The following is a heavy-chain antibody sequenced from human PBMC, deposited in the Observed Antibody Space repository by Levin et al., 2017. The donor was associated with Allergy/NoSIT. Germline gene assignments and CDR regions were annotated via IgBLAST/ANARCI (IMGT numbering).Heavy chain of an antibody. J-gene: IGHJ5*02. Sequence: KPGGSLRLSCAASGFTFSSYSMNWVRQAPGKGLEWVSSITTNKNYTYYADSVKDRFTISRDNAKNSLSLQMTILKAEATAVYYCARLSTRGFDPWGQGTLVTVSS. V-gene: IGHV3-21*01. CDR1: GFTFSSYS. CDR3: ARLSTRGFDP. CDR2: ITTNKNYT.